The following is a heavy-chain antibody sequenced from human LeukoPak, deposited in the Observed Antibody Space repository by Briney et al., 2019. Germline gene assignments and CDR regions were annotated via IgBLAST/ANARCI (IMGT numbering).Heavy chain of an antibody. CDR1: GFSITGYG. CDR3: ARREAVGAMSDFDD. CDR2: VQWDGYNK. V-gene: IGHV3-30*02. Sequence: GGSLRLSCAASGFSITGYGIHWARQAPGKRLEWVATVQWDGYNKYYADYVKGRFTVSRDTSKNTVYLQMDSLRSEDTAVYYCARREAVGAMSDFDDWGQGTLVTVSS. J-gene: IGHJ4*02. D-gene: IGHD1-26*01.